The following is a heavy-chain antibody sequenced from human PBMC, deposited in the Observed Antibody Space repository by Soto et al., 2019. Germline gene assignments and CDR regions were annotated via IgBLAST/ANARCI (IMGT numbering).Heavy chain of an antibody. CDR3: ARDPHSTGWYHLDY. Sequence: SVKVSCKASGGNFSSYSISWVRQAPGQGLEWMGRIIPILGRANYAQKFQGRVTISADKSTNTAYMQLSSLRSEDTAVYYCARDPHSTGWYHLDYCGQGILVTVSS. V-gene: IGHV1-69*04. J-gene: IGHJ4*02. CDR2: IIPILGRA. CDR1: GGNFSSYS. D-gene: IGHD6-19*01.